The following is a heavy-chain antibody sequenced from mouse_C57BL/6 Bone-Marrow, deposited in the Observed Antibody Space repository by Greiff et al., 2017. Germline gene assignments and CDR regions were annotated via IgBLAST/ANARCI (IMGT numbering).Heavy chain of an antibody. CDR3: ARGGSFDY. D-gene: IGHD1-1*01. Sequence: QVQLQQSGAELARPGASVKMSCEASGYTFTSYTMHWVKQRPGQGLEWIGYINPSSGYTKYNQKVKDKATLTADKSSSTAYLQLSSLTSEDSAVYYCARGGSFDYWGQGTTLSVSS. J-gene: IGHJ2*01. CDR1: GYTFTSYT. V-gene: IGHV1-4*01. CDR2: INPSSGYT.